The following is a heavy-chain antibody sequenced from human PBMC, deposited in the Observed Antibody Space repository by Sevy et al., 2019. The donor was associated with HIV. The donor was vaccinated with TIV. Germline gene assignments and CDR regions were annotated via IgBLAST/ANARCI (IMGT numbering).Heavy chain of an antibody. V-gene: IGHV4-4*02. D-gene: IGHD6-13*01. CDR2: IYHSGST. Sequence: SETLSLTCAVSGGSISSSNWWSWVRQPPGKGLEWIGEIYHSGSTNYNPSLKSRVTISVDKSKNQFSLKLSSVTAADTAVYYCASSTEGEGVVWGMYSSSWYGRGPNWFDPWGQGTLVTVSS. CDR3: ASSTEGEGVVWGMYSSSWYGRGPNWFDP. J-gene: IGHJ5*02. CDR1: GGSISSSNW.